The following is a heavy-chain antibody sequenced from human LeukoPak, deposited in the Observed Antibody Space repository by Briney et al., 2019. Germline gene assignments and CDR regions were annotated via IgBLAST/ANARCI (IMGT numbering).Heavy chain of an antibody. CDR1: GYTLTELS. J-gene: IGHJ4*02. CDR3: ATYRPVGATILPDY. Sequence: ASVKVPCKVSGYTLTELSMHWVRQAPGKGLEWMGGFDPEDGETIYAQKFQGRVTMTEDTSTDTAYMELSSLRSEDTAVYYCATYRPVGATILPDYWGQGTLVTVSS. CDR2: FDPEDGET. V-gene: IGHV1-24*01. D-gene: IGHD1-26*01.